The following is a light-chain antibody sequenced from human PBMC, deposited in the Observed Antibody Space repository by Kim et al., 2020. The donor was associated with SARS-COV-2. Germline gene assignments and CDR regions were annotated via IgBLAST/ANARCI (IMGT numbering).Light chain of an antibody. J-gene: IGLJ3*02. CDR2: VNSDGSH. V-gene: IGLV4-69*01. Sequence: QLVLTQSPSASASLGASVKLTCTLSTGHSTYAIAWHQQQPEKGPRYLMKVNSDGSHRKGDGIPDRFSGSSSGAERYLTISSLQSEDEADYYCQTWGTGGVFGGGTQLTVL. CDR1: TGHSTYA. CDR3: QTWGTGGV.